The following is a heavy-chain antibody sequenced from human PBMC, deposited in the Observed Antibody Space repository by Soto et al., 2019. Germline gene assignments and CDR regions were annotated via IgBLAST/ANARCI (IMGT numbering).Heavy chain of an antibody. CDR2: ISSSSSYT. D-gene: IGHD2-2*01. V-gene: IGHV3-11*06. CDR3: ARERIVVVPAARFLDYGMDV. J-gene: IGHJ6*02. Sequence: GGSLRLSCAASGFTFSDYYMSWIRQAPGKGLEWVSYISSSSSYTNYADTVKGRFTISRDNAKNSLYLQMNSLRAEDTAVYYCARERIVVVPAARFLDYGMDVWGQGTTVTVSS. CDR1: GFTFSDYY.